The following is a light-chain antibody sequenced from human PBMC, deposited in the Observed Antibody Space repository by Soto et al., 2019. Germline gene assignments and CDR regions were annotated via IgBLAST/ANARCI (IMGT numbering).Light chain of an antibody. Sequence: EIVMTQSPATLSVSPGERATLSCRASQSVSSSLAWYQQKPGQAPRLLIYGASTRATGIPARFSGSGSGTEFTLTISSLQSEDFAVYYCQQYNNWPPAFGQGTKVETK. CDR2: GAS. V-gene: IGKV3-15*01. J-gene: IGKJ1*01. CDR1: QSVSSS. CDR3: QQYNNWPPA.